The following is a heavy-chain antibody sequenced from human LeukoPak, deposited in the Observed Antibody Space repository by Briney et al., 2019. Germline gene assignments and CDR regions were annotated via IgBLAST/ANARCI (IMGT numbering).Heavy chain of an antibody. CDR2: IRYDGSNK. Sequence: GGSLRLSCAASGFTFSSYGMHWVRQAPGKGLEWVAFIRYDGSNKYYADSVKGRFTISRDNSKNTLYLQMNSLRAEDTAVYYCANGYCTNGVCYPYYYYYMDVWGKGTTVTVPS. D-gene: IGHD2-8*01. CDR1: GFTFSSYG. CDR3: ANGYCTNGVCYPYYYYYMDV. V-gene: IGHV3-30*02. J-gene: IGHJ6*03.